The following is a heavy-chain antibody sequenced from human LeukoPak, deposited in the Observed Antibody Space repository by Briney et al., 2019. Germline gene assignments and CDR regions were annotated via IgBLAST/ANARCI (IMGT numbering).Heavy chain of an antibody. CDR2: LRDDGET. J-gene: IGHJ4*02. CDR3: ARARWVSDADAVW. V-gene: IGHV3-23*01. CDR1: GFLFSSYD. D-gene: IGHD3-16*01. Sequence: GRSLRLFCAASGFLFSSYDQSWASQTPARGLECVSSLRDDGETFYADSVKGRFNLSRDDSRNTVYLQLNNLRVEHTAIYYCARARWVSDADAVWWVQGTLDTVSS.